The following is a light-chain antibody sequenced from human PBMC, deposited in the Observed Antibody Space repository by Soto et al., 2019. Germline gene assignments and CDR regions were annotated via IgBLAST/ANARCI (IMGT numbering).Light chain of an antibody. Sequence: EIVLTQSPGTLSLSPGERATLSCRASQSVSSSYLAWYQQKPGQAPRLLIYGASSRATGIPDRFSGSGSGTDFTLTISRLXPEDFAVYYCQQYGSSPMYTFGQGTKVDIK. CDR2: GAS. V-gene: IGKV3-20*01. J-gene: IGKJ2*01. CDR1: QSVSSSY. CDR3: QQYGSSPMYT.